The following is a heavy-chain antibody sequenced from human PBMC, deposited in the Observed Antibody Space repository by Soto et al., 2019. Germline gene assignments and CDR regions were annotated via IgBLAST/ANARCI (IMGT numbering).Heavy chain of an antibody. V-gene: IGHV1-46*01. Sequence: GASVKVSCKASGYTFTSYYMHWVRQAPGQGLEWMAMINPSGGSTSYAQKFQGRVTITADESTSAISMELSSLRSEDTAIYYCARDRRSGWSTVGSWPYYFDHWGQGTLVTVSS. D-gene: IGHD6-19*01. CDR2: INPSGGST. CDR1: GYTFTSYY. CDR3: ARDRRSGWSTVGSWPYYFDH. J-gene: IGHJ4*02.